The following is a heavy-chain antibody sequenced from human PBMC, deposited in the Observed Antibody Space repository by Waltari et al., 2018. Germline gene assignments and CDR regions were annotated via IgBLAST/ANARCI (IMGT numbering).Heavy chain of an antibody. V-gene: IGHV3-7*01. J-gene: IGHJ4*02. CDR1: GFSFSVYR. CDR2: MKQDGSET. CDR3: ARDLFDY. Sequence: EVQLLESGVGFVQPVVSFRLSCAGLGFSFSVYRLNWVRQAPGKGLEWVANMKQDGSETYYAPSVKERFTISRDNTKKSQFLQMNSLKVEDTALYYCARDLFDYWGQGILVTVSS.